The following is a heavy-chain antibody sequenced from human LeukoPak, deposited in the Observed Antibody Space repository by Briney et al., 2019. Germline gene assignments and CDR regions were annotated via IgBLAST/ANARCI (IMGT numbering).Heavy chain of an antibody. CDR2: ISYDGSSK. Sequence: GRSLRLSCAASGFTFSTYAMHWVRQAPGKGLEWVAVISYDGSSKYYADSVKGRFTISRDNSKNTLYLQMNSLRAEDAAVYYCARARSSYGYGDAFDIWGQGTMVTVSS. CDR1: GFTFSTYA. D-gene: IGHD5-18*01. CDR3: ARARSSYGYGDAFDI. J-gene: IGHJ3*02. V-gene: IGHV3-30*04.